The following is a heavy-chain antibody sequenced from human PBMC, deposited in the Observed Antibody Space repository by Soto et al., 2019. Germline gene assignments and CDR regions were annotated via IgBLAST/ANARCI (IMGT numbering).Heavy chain of an antibody. Sequence: ASVKVSCKASGYTFTSYAMHWVRQAPGQRLEWMGWINAGNGNTKYSQKFQGRVTITRDTSASTAYMELSSLRSEDTAVYYCARDYDYVWGSYRYTGWFDPWGQGTLVTVSS. J-gene: IGHJ5*02. CDR2: INAGNGNT. V-gene: IGHV1-3*01. CDR1: GYTFTSYA. D-gene: IGHD3-16*02. CDR3: ARDYDYVWGSYRYTGWFDP.